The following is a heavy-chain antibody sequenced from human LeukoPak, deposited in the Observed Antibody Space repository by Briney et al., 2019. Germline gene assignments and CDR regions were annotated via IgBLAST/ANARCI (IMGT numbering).Heavy chain of an antibody. V-gene: IGHV3-9*01. CDR1: GFTFDDYA. D-gene: IGHD3-22*01. J-gene: IGHJ3*02. CDR3: AKAYDSSGYLIDAFDI. Sequence: GGSLRLSCAASGFTFDDYAMHWVRQAPGKGLEWVSGISWNSGSIGYADSAKGRFTISRDNAKNSLYLQMNSLRAEDTALYYCAKAYDSSGYLIDAFDIWGQGTMVTVSS. CDR2: ISWNSGSI.